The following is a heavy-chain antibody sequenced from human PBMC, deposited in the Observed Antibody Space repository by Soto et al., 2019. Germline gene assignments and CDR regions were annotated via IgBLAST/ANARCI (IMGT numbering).Heavy chain of an antibody. CDR3: SGHGSGSA. J-gene: IGHJ5*02. CDR2: ILGSGART. D-gene: IGHD6-19*01. Sequence: PGGSLRLSCAASGFTLSNNGMTWARQAPGKGLEWVSDILGSGARTYYADSVKGRFTISKDSFKNTLYLEMNSLRAEDTAVYYCSGHGSGSAWGQGTLVTVSS. V-gene: IGHV3-23*01. CDR1: GFTLSNNG.